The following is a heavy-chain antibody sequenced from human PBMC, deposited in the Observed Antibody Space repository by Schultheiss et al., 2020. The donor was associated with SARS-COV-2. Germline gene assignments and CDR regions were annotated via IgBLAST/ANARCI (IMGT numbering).Heavy chain of an antibody. V-gene: IGHV3-30*07. Sequence: GGSLRLSCAASGFTFSSYAMHWVRQAPGKGLEWVAVISYDGSNKYYADSVKGRFTISRDNSKNTLYLQMNSLRAEDTAVYYCARDLAVGATSGWFDPWGQGTLVTVSS. CDR1: GFTFSSYA. CDR2: ISYDGSNK. D-gene: IGHD1-26*01. CDR3: ARDLAVGATSGWFDP. J-gene: IGHJ5*02.